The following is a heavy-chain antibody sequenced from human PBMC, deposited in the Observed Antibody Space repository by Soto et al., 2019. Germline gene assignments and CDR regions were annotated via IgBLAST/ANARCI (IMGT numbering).Heavy chain of an antibody. J-gene: IGHJ5*02. V-gene: IGHV3-73*01. D-gene: IGHD4-17*01. CDR3: TRRNGDYRGWFDP. CDR2: IRSKANSDAT. CDR1: GFTFSGSA. Sequence: GGSLRLTCAASGFTFSGSATHWVRQASGKGLEWVGRIRSKANSDATAYAASVKGRFTISRDDSKNTAYLQMNSLKTEDTAVYYCTRRNGDYRGWFDPWGQGALVTVSS.